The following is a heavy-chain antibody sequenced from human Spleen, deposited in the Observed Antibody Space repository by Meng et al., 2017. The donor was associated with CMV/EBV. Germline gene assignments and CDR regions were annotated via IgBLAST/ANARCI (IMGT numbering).Heavy chain of an antibody. V-gene: IGHV1-2*02. D-gene: IGHD7-27*01. Sequence: ASVKVSCKASGYTFTGFYIHWVRQAPGQGLEWMGWINPHSGGTNYAQKFQGRVTMTRDTSIRTLYMELSGLRSDDTAMYYCARDDNWGPDYWGQGTLVTVSS. CDR1: GYTFTGFY. CDR2: INPHSGGT. J-gene: IGHJ4*02. CDR3: ARDDNWGPDY.